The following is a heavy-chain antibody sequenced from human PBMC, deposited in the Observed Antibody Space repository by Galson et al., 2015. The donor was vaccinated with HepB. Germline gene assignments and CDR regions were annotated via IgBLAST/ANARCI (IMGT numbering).Heavy chain of an antibody. V-gene: IGHV1-2*06. D-gene: IGHD3-10*01. CDR2: INSKSGGT. Sequence: SVKVSCKASGYTFTDYYIHWVRQAPGQGLEWMGRINSKSGGTDYEQNFQGRVTMTRDPSFSTVYMDLTRLTSDDTAVYFCARESSSTSSYFDYWGQGTLGTVSS. CDR3: ARESSSTSSYFDY. CDR1: GYTFTDYY. J-gene: IGHJ4*02.